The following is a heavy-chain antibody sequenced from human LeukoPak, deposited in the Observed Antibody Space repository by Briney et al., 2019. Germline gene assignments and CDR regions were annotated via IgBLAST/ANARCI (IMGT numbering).Heavy chain of an antibody. CDR1: GYTFTSYG. V-gene: IGHV1-18*01. J-gene: IGHJ4*02. D-gene: IGHD3-16*02. CDR3: ARVSPTFGGVIVIDY. CDR2: ISAYNDNT. Sequence: ASVKVSCKASGYTFTSYGISWVRQAPGQGLEWMGWISAYNDNTNYAQKLQGRVTMTTDTSTSTAYMELRSLRSDDTAVYYCARVSPTFGGVIVIDYWGQGTLVTVSS.